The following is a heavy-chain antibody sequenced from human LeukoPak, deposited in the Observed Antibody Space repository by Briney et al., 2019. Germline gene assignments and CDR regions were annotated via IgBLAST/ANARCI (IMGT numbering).Heavy chain of an antibody. CDR1: GYTFTSYD. V-gene: IGHV1-8*03. CDR3: ARARVPRDAFDI. J-gene: IGHJ3*02. CDR2: VNPDSGNT. D-gene: IGHD3-10*01. Sequence: GASVKVSCKASGYTFTSYDINWVRQATGQGLEWMGWVNPDSGNTGYAHKFQGRVTITRNTSISTAYMELSSLRSEDTAVYYCARARVPRDAFDIWGQGTMVTVSS.